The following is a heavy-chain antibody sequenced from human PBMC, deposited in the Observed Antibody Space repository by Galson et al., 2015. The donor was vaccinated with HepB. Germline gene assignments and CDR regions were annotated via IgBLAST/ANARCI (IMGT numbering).Heavy chain of an antibody. Sequence: PGMGLEWVSAISGSGRTTYYADSVKGRFTISRDSSKNTLYLQMNSLKVEDTAIYYCAKQSSNWYYFDYWGQGTLVTVSS. V-gene: IGHV3-23*01. CDR3: AKQSSNWYYFDY. D-gene: IGHD6-13*01. J-gene: IGHJ4*02. CDR2: ISGSGRTT.